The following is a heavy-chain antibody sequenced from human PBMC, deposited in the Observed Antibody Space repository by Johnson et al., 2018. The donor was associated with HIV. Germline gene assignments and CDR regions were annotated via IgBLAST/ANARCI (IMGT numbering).Heavy chain of an antibody. CDR3: ASSGLGEQQLSAFDI. Sequence: VQLVESGGGLVKPGGSLRLSCVASGFTFITYAMTWVRQAGDTDYADSVKGRFSISRDNSKNTLYLQMNSLRAEDTAVYYCASSGLGEQQLSAFDIWGLGTMVTVSS. CDR2: GDT. CDR1: GFTFITYA. J-gene: IGHJ3*02. V-gene: IGHV3-66*02. D-gene: IGHD6-13*01.